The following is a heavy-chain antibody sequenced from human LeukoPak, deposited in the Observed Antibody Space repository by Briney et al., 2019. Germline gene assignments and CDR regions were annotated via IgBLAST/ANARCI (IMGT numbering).Heavy chain of an antibody. J-gene: IGHJ4*02. CDR3: AKLRGYGSGSYDY. Sequence: GGSLRLSCAASGFSFGDHWMSWVRQAPGKGPEWVGRIKSNAAGATTDYAAPVKGRFTISRDDSRHTLYLQMNSLRAEDTAVYYCAKLRGYGSGSYDYWGQGTLVTVSS. V-gene: IGHV3-15*01. CDR2: IKSNAAGATT. D-gene: IGHD3-10*01. CDR1: GFSFGDHW.